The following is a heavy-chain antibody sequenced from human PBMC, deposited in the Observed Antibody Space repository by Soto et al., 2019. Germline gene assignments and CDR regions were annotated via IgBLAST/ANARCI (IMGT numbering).Heavy chain of an antibody. D-gene: IGHD5-12*01. Sequence: GGSLRLSCAASGFTFSSYSMNWVRQAPGKGLEWVSYISSSSSTIYYADSVKGRFTISRDNAKNSLYLQMNSLRAEDTAVYYCARAPVYSGYDLRTWGQGTLVTVSS. J-gene: IGHJ5*02. CDR2: ISSSSSTI. CDR3: ARAPVYSGYDLRT. CDR1: GFTFSSYS. V-gene: IGHV3-48*01.